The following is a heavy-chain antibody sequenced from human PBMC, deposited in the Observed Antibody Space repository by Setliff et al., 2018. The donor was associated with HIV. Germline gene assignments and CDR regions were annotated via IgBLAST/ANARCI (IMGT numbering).Heavy chain of an antibody. CDR3: ARIQYSSGWYPALDY. CDR1: GFTFSSYW. CDR2: INEDGSEK. J-gene: IGHJ4*02. V-gene: IGHV3-7*01. D-gene: IGHD6-19*01. Sequence: PGGSLRLSCAASGFTFSSYWMTWVRQAPGKGLDWVANINEDGSEKYYLDSVKGRFTISRDNSKNTLYLQMNSLRAGDTAIYYCARIQYSSGWYPALDYWGQGTLVTVSS.